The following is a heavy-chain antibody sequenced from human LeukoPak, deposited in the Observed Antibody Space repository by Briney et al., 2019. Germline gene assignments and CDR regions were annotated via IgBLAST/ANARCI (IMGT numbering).Heavy chain of an antibody. CDR2: INHSGST. CDR1: GGSFSGYY. J-gene: IGHJ4*02. D-gene: IGHD3-9*01. Sequence: SETLSLTRAVYGGSFSGYYWSWFRQPPGKGLEWIGEINHSGSTNYNPSLTSRVTISVDTSKNQSSLQLSSVTAADMAVYFCARGRGDILTGYTDAYYFDYWGQGTLVTVSS. V-gene: IGHV4-34*01. CDR3: ARGRGDILTGYTDAYYFDY.